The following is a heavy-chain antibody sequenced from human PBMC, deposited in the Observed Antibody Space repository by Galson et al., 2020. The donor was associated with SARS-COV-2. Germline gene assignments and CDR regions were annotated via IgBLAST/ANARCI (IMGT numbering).Heavy chain of an antibody. CDR3: ARDFITMIVDDAFDI. J-gene: IGHJ3*02. D-gene: IGHD3-22*01. CDR2: IYYSGST. V-gene: IGHV4-39*07. CDR1: GGSISSSSYY. Sequence: SETLSLTCTVSGGSISSSSYYWGWIRQPPGKGLEWIGSIYYSGSTYYNPSLKSRVTISVDTSKNQFSLKLSSVTAADTAVYYCARDFITMIVDDAFDIWGQGTRVTVSS.